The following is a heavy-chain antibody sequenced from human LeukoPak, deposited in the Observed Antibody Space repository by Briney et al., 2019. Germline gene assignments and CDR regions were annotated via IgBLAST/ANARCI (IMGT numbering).Heavy chain of an antibody. CDR1: GFTFSDYI. CDR3: ARECMDTTMVDAFDI. V-gene: IGHV3-21*01. J-gene: IGHJ3*02. Sequence: GGSLRLSCAASGFTFSDYIMNWVRQAPGKGLEWVSYISSSSNYIYYADSVKGRFTISRDNAKNSLYLQMNSLGAEDTAVYYCARECMDTTMVDAFDIWGQGTMVTVSS. D-gene: IGHD5-18*01. CDR2: ISSSSNYI.